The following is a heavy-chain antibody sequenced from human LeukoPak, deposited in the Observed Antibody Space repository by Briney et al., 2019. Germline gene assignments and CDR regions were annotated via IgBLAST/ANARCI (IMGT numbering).Heavy chain of an antibody. D-gene: IGHD3-3*01. J-gene: IGHJ3*02. CDR2: IYTSGST. CDR1: GGSISSSSYY. CDR3: ARDKYYDFWSGYYGSYAFDI. Sequence: PSETLSLTCTVSGGSISSSSYYWGWIRQPPGKGLEWIGRIYTSGSTNYNPSLKSRVTISVDTSKNQFSLKLSSVTAADTAVYYCARDKYYDFWSGYYGSYAFDIWGQGTMVTVSS. V-gene: IGHV4-39*07.